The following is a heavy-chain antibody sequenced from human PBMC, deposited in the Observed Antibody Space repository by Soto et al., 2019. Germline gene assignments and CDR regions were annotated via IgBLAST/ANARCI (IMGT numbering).Heavy chain of an antibody. V-gene: IGHV3-30*03. D-gene: IGHD5-18*01. Sequence: QVQLVESGGGVVQPGRSLRLSCAASGFTFSSYGMHWVRQAPGKGLEWVAVISYDGSNKYYADSVKGRFTISRDKSKNTLYLQMNSLRAEDTAVYYCATRRGYRTHFDYWGQGTLVTVSS. CDR3: ATRRGYRTHFDY. J-gene: IGHJ4*02. CDR1: GFTFSSYG. CDR2: ISYDGSNK.